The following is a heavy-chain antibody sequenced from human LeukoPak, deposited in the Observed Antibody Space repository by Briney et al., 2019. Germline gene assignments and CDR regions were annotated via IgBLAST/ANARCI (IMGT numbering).Heavy chain of an antibody. Sequence: GGSLRLSCAASGFTVSSDYMSWVRQPPGKGLEWVSVIYSGGSTNYADSVKGRFTISRDNSKNTLHLQMNSLRVQDTAVYYCARGQSYYEAFDIWGQGTMVTVSS. V-gene: IGHV3-53*03. CDR1: GFTVSSDY. CDR3: ARGQSYYEAFDI. CDR2: IYSGGST. J-gene: IGHJ3*02. D-gene: IGHD1-26*01.